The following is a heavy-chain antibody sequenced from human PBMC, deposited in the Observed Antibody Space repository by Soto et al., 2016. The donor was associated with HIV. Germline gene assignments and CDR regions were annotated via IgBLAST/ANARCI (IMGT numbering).Heavy chain of an antibody. D-gene: IGHD1-26*01. Sequence: EVQLVESGGGLVQPGGSLKLSCAVSGFIFSDCAIHWVRQASGKGLEWVGVVRTKAANTATEYAASVKGRFTISRDDSENTAYLQMNNLKTEDTAMYYCTRDSGTYNWLDPWGREPWSPSPQ. CDR1: GFIFSDCA. V-gene: IGHV3-73*01. J-gene: IGHJ5*02. CDR2: VRTKAANTAT. CDR3: TRDSGTYNWLDP.